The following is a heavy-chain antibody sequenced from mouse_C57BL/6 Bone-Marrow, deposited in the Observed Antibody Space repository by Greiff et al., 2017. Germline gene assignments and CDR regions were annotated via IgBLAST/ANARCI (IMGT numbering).Heavy chain of an antibody. CDR2: ISDGGSYT. J-gene: IGHJ4*01. CDR1: GFTFSSYA. V-gene: IGHV5-4*01. Sequence: EVMLVESGGGLVKPGGSLKLSCAASGFTFSSYAMSWVRQTPEKRLEWVATISDGGSYTYYPDNVKGRFTISRDNAKNNLYLQMSHLKSEDTAMYYCAREGTSMDYWGQGTSVTVSS. CDR3: AREGTSMDY. D-gene: IGHD2-14*01.